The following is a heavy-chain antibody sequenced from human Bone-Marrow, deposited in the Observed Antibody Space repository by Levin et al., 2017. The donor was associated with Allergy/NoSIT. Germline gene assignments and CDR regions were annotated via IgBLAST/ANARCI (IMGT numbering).Heavy chain of an antibody. CDR2: IWFDGSQE. J-gene: IGHJ4*02. CDR1: GFRFSNFG. CDR3: ARLNGNHYLDY. V-gene: IGHV3-33*01. Sequence: GESLKFSCGASGFRFSNFGMHWVRQAPGKGLEWVAVIWFDGSQEYYADSVRGRFTVSRDNSRKTLYLEMNSLRVEDTALYYCARLNGNHYLDYWGQGTLVTVSS. D-gene: IGHD1-14*01.